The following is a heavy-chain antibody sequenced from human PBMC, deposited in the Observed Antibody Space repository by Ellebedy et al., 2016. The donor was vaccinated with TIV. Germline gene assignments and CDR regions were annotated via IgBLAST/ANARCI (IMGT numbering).Heavy chain of an antibody. Sequence: GGSLRLXXVASGFTIDDYAMHWVRHAPGKGLEWVSGISWNSGSIGYADSVKGRFTISRDNAKNSLYLQMNSLRPEDTALYYCAKGKAVFYAFDMWGQGTMVTVSS. CDR3: AKGKAVFYAFDM. CDR2: ISWNSGSI. V-gene: IGHV3-9*01. CDR1: GFTIDDYA. J-gene: IGHJ3*02. D-gene: IGHD2-8*01.